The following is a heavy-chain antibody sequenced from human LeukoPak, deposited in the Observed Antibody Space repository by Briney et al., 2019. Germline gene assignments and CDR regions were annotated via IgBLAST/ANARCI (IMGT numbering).Heavy chain of an antibody. D-gene: IGHD1-20*01. CDR1: GFTFSDYY. Sequence: KPGGSLRLSCAASGFTFSDYYMSWIRQAPGKGLEWVSYITPSSSYTNYADSVKGRFTISRDNAKNSLYLQMNSLRDEDTAVYYCARDRVTGTSRGSEIDYWGLGTLVTVSS. CDR3: ARDRVTGTSRGSEIDY. CDR2: ITPSSSYT. J-gene: IGHJ4*02. V-gene: IGHV3-11*06.